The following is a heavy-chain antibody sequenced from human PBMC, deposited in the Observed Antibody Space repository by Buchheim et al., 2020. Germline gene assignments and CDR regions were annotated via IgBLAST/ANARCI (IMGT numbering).Heavy chain of an antibody. J-gene: IGHJ6*02. Sequence: QVQLVESGGGVVQPGRSLRLSCAASGFTFSSYGMHWVRQAPGKGLEWVAVISYDGSNKYYADSVKGRFTISRDNSKNTLYLQMNSLRAEDTAVYYCAKETSISDYSNHWDYYYGMDVWGQGTT. CDR1: GFTFSSYG. V-gene: IGHV3-30*18. CDR2: ISYDGSNK. CDR3: AKETSISDYSNHWDYYYGMDV. D-gene: IGHD4-11*01.